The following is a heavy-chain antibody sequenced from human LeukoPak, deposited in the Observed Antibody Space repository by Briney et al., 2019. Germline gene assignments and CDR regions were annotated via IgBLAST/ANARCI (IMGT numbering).Heavy chain of an antibody. D-gene: IGHD4-11*01. CDR2: IYTSGST. J-gene: IGHJ5*02. Sequence: SETLSLACTVSGGSISSYYLSWIRQPAGKGLEWIGRIYTSGSTNYNPSLKSRVTMSVDTSKNQFSLKLSSVTAADTAVYYCARDRAVNYNWFDPWGQATLVTVSS. V-gene: IGHV4-4*07. CDR1: GGSISSYY. CDR3: ARDRAVNYNWFDP.